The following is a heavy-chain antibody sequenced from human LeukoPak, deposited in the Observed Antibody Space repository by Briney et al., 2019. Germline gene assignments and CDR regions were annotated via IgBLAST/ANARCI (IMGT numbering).Heavy chain of an antibody. D-gene: IGHD5-18*01. Sequence: SETLSLTCTVSGGSISSGDYYWSWIRQPPGKGLEWIGYIYYSGSTYYNPSLKSRVTISVDTSKNQFSLKLSSVTAADTAVCYCARGEDTAMVHPLDYWGQGTLVTVSS. J-gene: IGHJ4*02. CDR1: GGSISSGDYY. CDR2: IYYSGST. CDR3: ARGEDTAMVHPLDY. V-gene: IGHV4-30-4*08.